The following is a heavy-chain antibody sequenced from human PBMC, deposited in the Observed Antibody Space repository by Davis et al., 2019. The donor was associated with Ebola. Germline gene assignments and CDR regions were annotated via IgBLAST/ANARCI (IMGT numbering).Heavy chain of an antibody. Sequence: AASVKVSCKAVGDTLSSYAMTWVRQAPGQGLEWMGGFDPEDGETIYAQKFQGRVTMTEATSTDTAYMELSSLRSEDTAVYYCATEYQSLYCSGGSCYSGYFDYWGQGTLVTVSS. CDR1: GDTLSSYA. V-gene: IGHV1-24*01. CDR3: ATEYQSLYCSGGSCYSGYFDY. D-gene: IGHD2-15*01. J-gene: IGHJ4*02. CDR2: FDPEDGET.